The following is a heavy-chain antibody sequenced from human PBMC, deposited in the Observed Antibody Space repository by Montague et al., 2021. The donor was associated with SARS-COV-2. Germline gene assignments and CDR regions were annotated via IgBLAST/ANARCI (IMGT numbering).Heavy chain of an antibody. J-gene: IGHJ6*02. Sequence: SETLSLTCTVSGGSISAYYWSWIRQPPGKGLEWIAYMYNSRSSNYNPSLKSRVSISVDTAKSQFSLKLTSVTAADTAVSYCAREGIPTPWSEWKIRHYHGLDGWGQGTTVTVSS. D-gene: IGHD1-14*01. CDR2: MYNSRSS. CDR3: AREGIPTPWSEWKIRHYHGLDG. V-gene: IGHV4-59*13. CDR1: GGSISAYY.